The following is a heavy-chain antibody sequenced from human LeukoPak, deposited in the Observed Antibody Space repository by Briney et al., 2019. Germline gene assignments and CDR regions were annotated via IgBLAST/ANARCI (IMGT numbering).Heavy chain of an antibody. CDR1: GFTFSSYG. CDR2: IRYDGSNK. V-gene: IGHV3-30*02. CDR3: AKDHFPTMIVVVMTHFDY. D-gene: IGHD3-22*01. Sequence: GGSLRLSCAASGFTFSSYGMHWVRQAPGKGLEWVAFIRYDGSNKYYADSVKGRFTISRDNSKNTLYLRMSSLRAEDTAVYYCAKDHFPTMIVVVMTHFDYWGQGTLVTVSS. J-gene: IGHJ4*02.